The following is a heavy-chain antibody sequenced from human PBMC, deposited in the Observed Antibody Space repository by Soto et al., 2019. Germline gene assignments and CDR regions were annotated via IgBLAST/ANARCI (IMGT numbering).Heavy chain of an antibody. D-gene: IGHD1-26*01. CDR3: ARAIVGAHFGDWFDP. CDR1: GYSFTDYH. CDR2: INPKSGGT. V-gene: IGHV1-2*04. Sequence: ASVKVSCKASGYSFTDYHIHWVRQAPGQGLEWLGRINPKSGGTSTAQKFQGWVTMTTDTSISTASMELTRLTSDDTAIYYCARAIVGAHFGDWFDPWGQGTLVTVSS. J-gene: IGHJ5*02.